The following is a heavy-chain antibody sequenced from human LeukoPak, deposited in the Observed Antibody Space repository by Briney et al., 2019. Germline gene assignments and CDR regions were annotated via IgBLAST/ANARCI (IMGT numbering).Heavy chain of an antibody. CDR1: GGTFSSYA. V-gene: IGHV1-69*13. Sequence: VASVKVSCKASGGTFSSYAVSWVRQAPGQGLEWVGGIIPIFGTANYAQKFQGRVTITADESTSTAYMELSSLRSEDTAVYYCAAQRGDAFDIWGQGTMVTVSS. CDR3: AAQRGDAFDI. CDR2: IIPIFGTA. J-gene: IGHJ3*02. D-gene: IGHD1-1*01.